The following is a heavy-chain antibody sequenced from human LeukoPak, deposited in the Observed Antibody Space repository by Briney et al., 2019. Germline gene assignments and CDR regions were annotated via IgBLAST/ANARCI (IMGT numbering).Heavy chain of an antibody. Sequence: GASVKVSCKASGYTFTSYGISWVRQAPGQGLEWMGWINPNSGGTNYAQKFQGRVTMTRDTSISTAYMELNRLRSDDTAVYYCARDYDINWFDPWGQGTLVTVSS. D-gene: IGHD3-9*01. CDR1: GYTFTSYG. CDR2: INPNSGGT. CDR3: ARDYDINWFDP. J-gene: IGHJ5*02. V-gene: IGHV1-2*02.